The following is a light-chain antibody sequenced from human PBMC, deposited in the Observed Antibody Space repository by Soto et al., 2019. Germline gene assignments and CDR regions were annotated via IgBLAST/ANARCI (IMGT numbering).Light chain of an antibody. CDR1: SSDVGAYNF. CDR2: DVS. V-gene: IGLV2-11*01. J-gene: IGLJ3*02. CDR3: CSYAGSYTLV. Sequence: QSALTQPRSVSGSPGQSVTISCTGTSSDVGAYNFVSWYQQHPGRVPKLMIYDVSRRPSGVPDRFSGSKSGNTASLTISGLQADDEADYYCCSYAGSYTLVFGGGTKAHRP.